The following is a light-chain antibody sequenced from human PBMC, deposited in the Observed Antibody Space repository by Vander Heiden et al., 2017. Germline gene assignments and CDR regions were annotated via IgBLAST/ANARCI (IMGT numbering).Light chain of an antibody. V-gene: IGKV2-28*01. Sequence: IVMTQSPLTLPATPRDPAPISCRSSPSLLHSNGYSYLDWYLQKPGQAPQLLIYLGSNRASGVPDRFSGSGSGTVFTLNISSVEAEDVGVYYCMQALQTPWTFGQGTKVEIK. J-gene: IGKJ1*01. CDR3: MQALQTPWT. CDR1: PSLLHSNGYSY. CDR2: LGS.